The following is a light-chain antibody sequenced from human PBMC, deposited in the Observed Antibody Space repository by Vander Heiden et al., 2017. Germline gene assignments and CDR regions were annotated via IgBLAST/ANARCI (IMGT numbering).Light chain of an antibody. CDR3: QHHDT. Sequence: EIVLTQSPGTLSLSPGERATLSCSASQSVSSSYLAWYQQKPGQAPRLLIYGAFSRATGIPDRFSGSGSGTDFTLTISRLEPEDFAVYYCQHHDTFGQGTRLEIK. CDR1: QSVSSSY. V-gene: IGKV3-20*01. CDR2: GAF. J-gene: IGKJ5*01.